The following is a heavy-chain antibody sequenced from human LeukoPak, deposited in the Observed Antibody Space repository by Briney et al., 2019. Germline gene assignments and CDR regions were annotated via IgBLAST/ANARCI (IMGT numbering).Heavy chain of an antibody. CDR1: GGSISSSSYY. CDR3: ARPAGYCSSTSCFPDNYYYYYMDV. J-gene: IGHJ6*03. Sequence: SETPSLTCTVSGGSISSSSYYWGWIRQPPGKGLEWIGSIYYSGSTYYNPSLKSRVTISVDTSKNQFSLKLSSVTAADTAVYYCARPAGYCSSTSCFPDNYYYYYMDVWGKGTTVTVSS. CDR2: IYYSGST. V-gene: IGHV4-39*07. D-gene: IGHD2-2*01.